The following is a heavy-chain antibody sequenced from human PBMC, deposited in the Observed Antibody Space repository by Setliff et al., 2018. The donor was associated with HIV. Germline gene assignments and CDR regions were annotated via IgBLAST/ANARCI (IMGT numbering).Heavy chain of an antibody. CDR2: INPSGGST. CDR3: AREGRYCTNGVCYSDWYFDL. D-gene: IGHD2-8*01. J-gene: IGHJ2*01. V-gene: IGHV1-46*01. CDR1: GYTFTSYY. Sequence: GASVKVSCKASGYTFTSYYMHWVRQAPGQGLEWMGIINPSGGSTSYAQKFQGRVTMTRDTSTSTVYMELSSLRSEDTAVYYCAREGRYCTNGVCYSDWYFDLWGRGTLVTVSS.